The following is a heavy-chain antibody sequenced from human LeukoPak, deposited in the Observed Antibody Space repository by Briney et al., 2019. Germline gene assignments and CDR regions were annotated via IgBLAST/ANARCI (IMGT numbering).Heavy chain of an antibody. CDR1: GYTFTGYY. D-gene: IGHD4-17*01. Sequence: ASVKVSCKASGYTFTGYYMHWVRQAPGQGLEWMGWINPNSGGTNYAQKFQGRVTMTRNTSISTAYMELSSLRSEDTAVYYCARGIDGDYVGRGYWGQGTLVTVSS. V-gene: IGHV1-2*02. CDR2: INPNSGGT. CDR3: ARGIDGDYVGRGY. J-gene: IGHJ4*02.